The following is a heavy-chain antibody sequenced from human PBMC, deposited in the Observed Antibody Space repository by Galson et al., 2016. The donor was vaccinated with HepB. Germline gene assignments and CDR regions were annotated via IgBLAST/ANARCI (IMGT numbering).Heavy chain of an antibody. CDR2: INHSGST. D-gene: IGHD6-13*01. J-gene: IGHJ3*02. CDR3: TRGQGIAI. V-gene: IGHV4-34*01. Sequence: SETLSLTCAVYGGSFSGYYWSWIRQPPGKGLEWIGEINHSGSTNYNPSLKSRVTISVDTSKNQFSLRLSSLTAADTAVYYCTRGQGIAIWGQGTMVTVSS. CDR1: GGSFSGYY.